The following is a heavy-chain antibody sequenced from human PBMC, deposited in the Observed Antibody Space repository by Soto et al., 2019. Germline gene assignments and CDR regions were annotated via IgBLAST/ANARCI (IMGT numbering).Heavy chain of an antibody. CDR1: GYTFITYA. CDR3: ARSIAARLYYFSGMDV. CDR2: INAGNGNT. V-gene: IGHV1-3*01. Sequence: GASVKVSCKASGYTFITYAIYWVRQAPGQRLEWMGWINAGNGNTKYSQKFQGRVTITRDTSARTAYMELRSLQSEDTAVYYCARSIAARLYYFSGMDVWGQGTTVTVSS. D-gene: IGHD6-6*01. J-gene: IGHJ6*02.